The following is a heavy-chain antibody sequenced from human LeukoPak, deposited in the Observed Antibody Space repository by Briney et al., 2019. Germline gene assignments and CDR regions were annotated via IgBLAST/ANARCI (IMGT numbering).Heavy chain of an antibody. CDR3: ASLRSSGSWSFPTD. CDR2: LYYNGAT. D-gene: IGHD3-10*01. J-gene: IGHJ4*02. CDR1: GGSINNGGYY. Sequence: PSETLSLTCTVSGGSINNGGYYWGWLRPPPGEGPEGIGSLYYNGATYYNPTLRSRVTMSVDTSKNQFSLKLTSVTAADTAVYYCASLRSSGSWSFPTDWGQGILVTVPS. V-gene: IGHV4-39*01.